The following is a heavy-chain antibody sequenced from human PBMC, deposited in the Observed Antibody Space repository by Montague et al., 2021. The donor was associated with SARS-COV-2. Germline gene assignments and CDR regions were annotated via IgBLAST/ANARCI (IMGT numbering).Heavy chain of an antibody. CDR1: SGSLRNYY. D-gene: IGHD1-1*01. J-gene: IGHJ2*01. CDR2: IRLPGGS. CDR3: ARAGSQRFFEF. V-gene: IGHV4-34*01. Sequence: SETLSLTCAVASGSLRNYYWGWIRQPPGKGLEWIGEIRLPGGSNYNPSLKGRVTISLDTSNNQVSLSLNSVTAADTAVYYCARAGSQRFFEFWGRGTLVTVSS.